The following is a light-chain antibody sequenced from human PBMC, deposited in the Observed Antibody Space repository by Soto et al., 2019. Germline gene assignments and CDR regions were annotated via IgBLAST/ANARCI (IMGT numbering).Light chain of an antibody. V-gene: IGLV2-14*03. CDR3: ISYTTISTYV. CDR2: DVS. Sequence: QSALTQPASVSGSPGQSIAISCTGTSSDVGSYNYVSWYQHHPGKAPKVMIYDVSSRPSGVSNRFSGSTSGNTASLTISGLKDEDEDDYYCISYTTISTYVFGTGTKLTVL. CDR1: SSDVGSYNY. J-gene: IGLJ1*01.